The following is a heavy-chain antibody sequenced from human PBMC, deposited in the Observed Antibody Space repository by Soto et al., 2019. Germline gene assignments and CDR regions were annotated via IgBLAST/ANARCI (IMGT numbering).Heavy chain of an antibody. CDR2: ISRSGGSI. Sequence: PGGSLRLSCAASGFTFSSHAMSWVRQAPGKGLEWVSAISRSGGSIGYADSVKGRFTISRDNAKNSLYLQMNSLRAEDTALYYCAKGLAVAGTITNFLDYWGQGTLVTVSS. D-gene: IGHD6-19*01. J-gene: IGHJ4*02. V-gene: IGHV3-23*01. CDR3: AKGLAVAGTITNFLDY. CDR1: GFTFSSHA.